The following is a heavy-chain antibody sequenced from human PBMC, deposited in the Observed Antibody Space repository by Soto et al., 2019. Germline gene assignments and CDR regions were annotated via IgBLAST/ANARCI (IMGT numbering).Heavy chain of an antibody. J-gene: IGHJ6*02. CDR2: IILMFGTA. D-gene: IGHD3-10*01. CDR3: ATPMTTVRDYSNMDV. V-gene: IGHV1-69*06. Sequence: QVQLVQSGAEVKKPGSSVKVSCKASGGTFSSSTLTWVRQAPGQGLEWMGGIILMFGTANYAQKFQGRVTVTADKSTSTAYMELSSLRSEDTAVYYCATPMTTVRDYSNMDVWGQGTTVTVSS. CDR1: GGTFSSST.